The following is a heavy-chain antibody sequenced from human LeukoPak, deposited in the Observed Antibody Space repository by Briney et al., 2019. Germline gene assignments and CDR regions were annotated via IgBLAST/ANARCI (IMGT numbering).Heavy chain of an antibody. J-gene: IGHJ4*02. CDR2: INANSGGT. CDR1: GYTFTAYH. V-gene: IGHV1-2*02. D-gene: IGHD3-16*01. CDR3: AKGNDSVWGSYRRSLDY. Sequence: GASVKVSCKASGYTFTAYHIYWVRQAPGQGREWMGWINANSGGTNYAQSFQDRVTMTRDTSISTAYMELSRLTSDDTAVYYCAKGNDSVWGSYRRSLDYWGQGTPVTVSS.